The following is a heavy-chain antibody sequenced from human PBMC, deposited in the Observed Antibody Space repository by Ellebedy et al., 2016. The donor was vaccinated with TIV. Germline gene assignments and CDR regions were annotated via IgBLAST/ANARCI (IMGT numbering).Heavy chain of an antibody. CDR1: GFTFRNAW. Sequence: GESLKISCAASGFTFRNAWMSWVRQAPGKGLEWVSYLSNSGVSHIFYADSVRGRFTVSRDNAKNLLYLQMNSLRAEDTAVYFCARDYGVSMVRRAIDVWGQGTTVTVSS. CDR2: LSNSGVSHI. D-gene: IGHD3-10*01. CDR3: ARDYGVSMVRRAIDV. J-gene: IGHJ6*02. V-gene: IGHV3-11*01.